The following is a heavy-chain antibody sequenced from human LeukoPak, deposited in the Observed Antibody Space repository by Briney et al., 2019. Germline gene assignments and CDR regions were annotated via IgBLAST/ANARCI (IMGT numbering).Heavy chain of an antibody. V-gene: IGHV3-15*01. J-gene: IGHJ4*02. CDR2: IKSKTDGGTT. CDR1: GFTFSNAW. CDR3: TIEGDSDEPTSYFDY. Sequence: GGSLRLSCAASGFTFSNAWMSWVRQAPGKGLEWVGRIKSKTDGGTTDYAAPVKGRFTISRDDSKNTLYLQMNSLKTEDTAVYYCTIEGDSDEPTSYFDYWGQGTLVTVSS. D-gene: IGHD3-16*01.